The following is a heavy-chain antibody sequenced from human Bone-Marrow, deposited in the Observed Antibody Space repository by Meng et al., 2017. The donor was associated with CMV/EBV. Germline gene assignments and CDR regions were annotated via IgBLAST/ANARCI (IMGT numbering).Heavy chain of an antibody. J-gene: IGHJ6*02. D-gene: IGHD3-10*01. CDR3: VREWLVRGVIITFYYYYGMDV. CDR2: ISSSGSTI. V-gene: IGHV3-48*03. Sequence: GGSLRPSWAASGHTCSSYEMNWVRQAPGKGLEWVSYISSSGSTIYYADSVKGRFTISRDNAKNSLYLQMNSLRAEDTAVYYCVREWLVRGVIITFYYYYGMDVWGQGTTVTVYS. CDR1: GHTCSSYE.